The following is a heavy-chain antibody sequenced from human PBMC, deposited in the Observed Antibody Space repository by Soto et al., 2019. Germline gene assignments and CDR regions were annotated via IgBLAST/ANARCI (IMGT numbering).Heavy chain of an antibody. J-gene: IGHJ4*02. V-gene: IGHV3-53*04. CDR2: IYSGGST. CDR1: GFTVSSKY. Sequence: EVQLVESGGGLVQPGGSLRLSCAASGFTVSSKYMSWVRQAPGKGLEWVSRIYSGGSTYYADSVKGRFPISRHNSKNTLYLQMNSLRAEDTAVYYCAGSIAAPGYFYYWGQGTLVTVSS. D-gene: IGHD6-13*01. CDR3: AGSIAAPGYFYY.